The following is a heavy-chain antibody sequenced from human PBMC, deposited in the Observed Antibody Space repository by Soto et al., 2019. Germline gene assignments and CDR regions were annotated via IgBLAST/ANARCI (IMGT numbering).Heavy chain of an antibody. CDR1: GYTFTSYA. CDR2: INAGNGNT. Sequence: ASVKVSCKASGYTFTSYAMHWVRQAPGQRLEWMGWINAGNGNTKYSQKFQGRVTITRDTSASTAYMELSSLRSEDTAVYYCASGGGVIVLFPAYKWFDPWGPGSLAT. V-gene: IGHV1-3*01. CDR3: ASGGGVIVLFPAYKWFDP. J-gene: IGHJ5*02. D-gene: IGHD3-16*02.